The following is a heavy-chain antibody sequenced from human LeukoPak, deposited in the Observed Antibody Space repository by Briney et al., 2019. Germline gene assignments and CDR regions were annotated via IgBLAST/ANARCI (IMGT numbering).Heavy chain of an antibody. CDR3: AKGPQDTAMVPFDY. V-gene: IGHV3-9*01. CDR1: GFTFDDYA. J-gene: IGHJ4*02. CDR2: ISWNSGSI. D-gene: IGHD5-18*01. Sequence: GRSLRLSCAASGFTFDDYAMHWVRQVPGKGLEWVSGISWNSGSIGYADSVKGRFTISRDNAKNSLYLQMNSLRAEDTALYYCAKGPQDTAMVPFDYWGQGTLVTVSS.